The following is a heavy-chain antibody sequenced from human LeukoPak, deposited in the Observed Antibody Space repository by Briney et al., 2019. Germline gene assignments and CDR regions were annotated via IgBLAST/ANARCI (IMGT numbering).Heavy chain of an antibody. CDR3: AKGELRFKEFDY. Sequence: ASVKVSCTASEYTFTSYAMSWVGQAPGQGLEWMGIINPSGGSTSYAQKFQGRVTMTRDTSTSTVYMELSSLSSEDTAVSYCAKGELRFKEFDYWGQGTLVTVSS. CDR1: EYTFTSYA. V-gene: IGHV1-46*01. J-gene: IGHJ4*02. CDR2: INPSGGST. D-gene: IGHD3-3*01.